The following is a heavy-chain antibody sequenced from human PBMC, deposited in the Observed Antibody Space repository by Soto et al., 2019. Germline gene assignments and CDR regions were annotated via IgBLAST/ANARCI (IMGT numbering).Heavy chain of an antibody. Sequence: LRLSFAASGXTFSGSSMHWVRQASGKGLEWVGRIRGKTDTYATAYAAPVRGRFTISRDDSKNTAYLQMNSLKTEDTAVYFCTKRIGAYAMDVWGQGTTVTVSS. J-gene: IGHJ6*02. D-gene: IGHD6-13*01. CDR3: TKRIGAYAMDV. CDR2: IRGKTDTYAT. CDR1: GXTFSGSS. V-gene: IGHV3-73*01.